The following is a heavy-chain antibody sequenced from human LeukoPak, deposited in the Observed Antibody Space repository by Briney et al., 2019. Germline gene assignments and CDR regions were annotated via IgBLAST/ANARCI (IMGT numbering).Heavy chain of an antibody. CDR3: ARDRRVGYCSSTSCLNWFDP. CDR2: INPNSGGT. V-gene: IGHV1-2*02. D-gene: IGHD2-2*01. Sequence: GSVKVSCKPSGYTFTGYCMHWVRQAPGQRLEWMGWINPNSGGTNYAQKFQGRVTMTRDTSISTAYMELSRLRSDDTAVYYCARDRRVGYCSSTSCLNWFDPWGQGTLVTVSS. CDR1: GYTFTGYC. J-gene: IGHJ5*02.